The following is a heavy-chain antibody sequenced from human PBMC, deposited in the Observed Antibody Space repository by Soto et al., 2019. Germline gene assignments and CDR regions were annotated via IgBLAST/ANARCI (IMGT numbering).Heavy chain of an antibody. V-gene: IGHV4-31*03. CDR1: GGSISSGGYY. Sequence: SETLSLTCTVSGGSISSGGYYWSWIRQHPGKGLEWIGYIYYSGSTYYNPSLKSRVTISVDTSKNQFSLKLSSVTAADTAVYYCAGGRYGGKPFDYWGQGTLVTVSS. D-gene: IGHD2-15*01. CDR2: IYYSGST. J-gene: IGHJ4*02. CDR3: AGGRYGGKPFDY.